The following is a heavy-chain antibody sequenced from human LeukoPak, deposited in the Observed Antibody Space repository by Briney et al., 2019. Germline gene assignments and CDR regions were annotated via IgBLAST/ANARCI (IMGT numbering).Heavy chain of an antibody. D-gene: IGHD6-13*01. Sequence: PGGSLRLSCAASVVTFDDYAMHWVRQAPGKGLEWVSGISWNSGSIGYADSVKGRFTISRDNAKNSLYLQMNSLRAEDMALYYCAKDLGGHGRAAALDYWGQGTLVTVSS. J-gene: IGHJ4*02. CDR2: ISWNSGSI. CDR1: VVTFDDYA. CDR3: AKDLGGHGRAAALDY. V-gene: IGHV3-9*03.